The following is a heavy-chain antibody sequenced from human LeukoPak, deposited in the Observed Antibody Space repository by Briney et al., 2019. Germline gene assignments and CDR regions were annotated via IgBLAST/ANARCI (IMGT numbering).Heavy chain of an antibody. Sequence: SETLSLTCTVSGGSISNYYWSWIRQSPGKGLEWIGYIYYTGNTNYNPSLESRVIISVDTSKNQFSLKLSSVTAADTAVYFCAREPYYYDSDGDYAVGYFDLWGRGTLITVSS. J-gene: IGHJ2*01. CDR2: IYYTGNT. D-gene: IGHD3-22*01. CDR1: GGSISNYY. V-gene: IGHV4-59*12. CDR3: AREPYYYDSDGDYAVGYFDL.